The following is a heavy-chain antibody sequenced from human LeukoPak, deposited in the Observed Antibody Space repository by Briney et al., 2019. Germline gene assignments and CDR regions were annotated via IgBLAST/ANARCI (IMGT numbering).Heavy chain of an antibody. CDR1: GFTFSSYW. Sequence: GGSLRLSCAASGFTFSSYWMSWVRQAPGKGLEWVANIKHDGSEKYYVDSVKGRFTISRDNAKNSLYLQMNGLRAEDTAVYYCARLWSGYYLDAFDIWGQGTMVTVSS. CDR3: ARLWSGYYLDAFDI. D-gene: IGHD3/OR15-3a*01. J-gene: IGHJ3*02. V-gene: IGHV3-7*03. CDR2: IKHDGSEK.